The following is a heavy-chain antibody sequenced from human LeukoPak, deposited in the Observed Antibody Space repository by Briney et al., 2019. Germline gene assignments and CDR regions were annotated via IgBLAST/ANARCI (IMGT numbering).Heavy chain of an antibody. Sequence: SETLSLTCTVSGGSISSYYWSWIRQPPGKGLEWIGYIYYSGSTNYNPSLKSRVTISVDTSKNQFSLKLSSVTAADTAVYYCARVHQIYTTEYNWFDPWGQGTLVTVSS. CDR2: IYYSGST. V-gene: IGHV4-59*01. CDR3: ARVHQIYTTEYNWFDP. D-gene: IGHD1-1*01. CDR1: GGSISSYY. J-gene: IGHJ5*02.